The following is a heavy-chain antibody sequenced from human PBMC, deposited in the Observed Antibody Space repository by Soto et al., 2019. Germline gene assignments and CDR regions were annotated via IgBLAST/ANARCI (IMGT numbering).Heavy chain of an antibody. CDR3: AGEGSFYSDGGGYDY. J-gene: IGHJ4*02. V-gene: IGHV4-30-4*01. D-gene: IGHD3-22*01. Sequence: QVQLQESGPGLVKPSQTLSLTCTVSGGSISSGDHYWSWIRQPPGKGLEWIGYIYYSGSTYYNPSLKSRLTISVDTSENQFSLKLSSVTAADTAVYYCAGEGSFYSDGGGYDYWGQGTLVTVSS. CDR2: IYYSGST. CDR1: GGSISSGDHY.